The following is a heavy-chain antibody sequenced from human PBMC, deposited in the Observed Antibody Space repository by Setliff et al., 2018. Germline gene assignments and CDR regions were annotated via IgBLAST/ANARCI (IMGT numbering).Heavy chain of an antibody. J-gene: IGHJ4*02. CDR1: GYTFDDYG. D-gene: IGHD2-8*01. CDR3: SRLVRYCTTTACQGASGAEF. Sequence: ASVKVSCKTSGYTFDDYGIAWVRQAPGQGLEWMGWISPHTGNTYYTPKLHGRVTLTTDTSARTAYMELRSLSFDDTAVYYCSRLVRYCTTTACQGASGAEFWGQGTLVTV. CDR2: ISPHTGNT. V-gene: IGHV1-18*01.